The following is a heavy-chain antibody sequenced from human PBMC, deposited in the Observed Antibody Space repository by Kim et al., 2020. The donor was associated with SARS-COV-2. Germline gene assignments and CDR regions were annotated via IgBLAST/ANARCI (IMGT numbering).Heavy chain of an antibody. CDR3: ARGVIAATHFDY. CDR2: MNPSSGNT. CDR1: GYTFATYD. J-gene: IGHJ4*02. V-gene: IGHV1-8*01. D-gene: IGHD6-25*01. Sequence: ASVKVSCKASGYTFATYDINWVRQAAGQGLEWMGWMNPSSGNTGYAQKFQGRVTMTRNTSISTAYMELSSLRSEDTAVYYCARGVIAATHFDYWGQGTLVSVSS.